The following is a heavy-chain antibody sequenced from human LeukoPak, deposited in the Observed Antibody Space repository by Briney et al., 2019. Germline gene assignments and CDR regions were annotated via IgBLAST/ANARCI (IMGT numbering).Heavy chain of an antibody. V-gene: IGHV4-4*07. CDR2: IYTSGTT. Sequence: SPSETLSLTCTVSGGSISSYYWSWIRQPAGKGLEWIGRIYTSGTTHYNPSLKSRVTMSVDTSKNQFSLKLSSVTAADTAVYYCARDIAAAGTLLDNYFDYWGQGTLVIVSS. D-gene: IGHD6-13*01. CDR3: ARDIAAAGTLLDNYFDY. J-gene: IGHJ4*02. CDR1: GGSISSYY.